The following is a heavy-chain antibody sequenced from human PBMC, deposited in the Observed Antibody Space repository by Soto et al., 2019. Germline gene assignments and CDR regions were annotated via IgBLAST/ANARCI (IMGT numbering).Heavy chain of an antibody. V-gene: IGHV1-69*02. Sequence: QVQLVQSGAEVKKPGSSVKVSCKASGGTFSSYTISWVRQAPGQGLEWMGRIIPILGIANYAQKFQGRVTITAVKSTSTAYMELISLRSEDTAVYYCARGDSSSWYGTFDYWGQGTLVTVSS. CDR1: GGTFSSYT. CDR3: ARGDSSSWYGTFDY. CDR2: IIPILGIA. D-gene: IGHD6-13*01. J-gene: IGHJ4*02.